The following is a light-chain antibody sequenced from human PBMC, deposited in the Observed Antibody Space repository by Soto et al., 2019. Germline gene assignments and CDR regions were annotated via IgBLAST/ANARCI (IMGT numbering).Light chain of an antibody. Sequence: QSVLTQSPSASASLGASVKLTCTLSSGHSSYAIAWHQQQPEKGPRHLMKLNSDGSHSKGDGIPDRFSGSSSGAERYPVISCLQSEDEADYYCQTWVTHVVFGGGTKLTVL. CDR3: QTWVTHVV. CDR2: LNSDGSH. CDR1: SGHSSYA. J-gene: IGLJ2*01. V-gene: IGLV4-69*01.